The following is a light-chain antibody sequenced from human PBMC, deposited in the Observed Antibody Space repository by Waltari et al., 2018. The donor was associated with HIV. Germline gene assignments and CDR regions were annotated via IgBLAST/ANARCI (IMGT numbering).Light chain of an antibody. CDR1: ALPKQY. CDR3: QSADISATYRV. J-gene: IGLJ3*02. Sequence: SYELTQPPSVSVSPGQTARITCSGDALPKQYAYWYQQKPGQAPVLVIYNDSERPSGIPERFSGSSSGTSVTLTISGVQAEDVADYYFQSADISATYRVFGGGTKLTVL. V-gene: IGLV3-25*03. CDR2: NDS.